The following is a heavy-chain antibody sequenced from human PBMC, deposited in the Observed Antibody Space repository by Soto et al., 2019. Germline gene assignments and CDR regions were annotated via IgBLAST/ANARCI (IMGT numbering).Heavy chain of an antibody. CDR1: GFTFSSYA. V-gene: IGHV3-23*01. D-gene: IGHD3-10*01. CDR2: ISATGGST. J-gene: IGHJ4*02. Sequence: HPGGSLRLSCAASGFTFSSYAMSWVRRAPGKGLEWVSAISATGGSTYYADSVKGRFTISRDNSKNTLSLQMNSLRAEDTAVYYCAKLYYYGSGSSRDSYFDYWGQGTPVTVSS. CDR3: AKLYYYGSGSSRDSYFDY.